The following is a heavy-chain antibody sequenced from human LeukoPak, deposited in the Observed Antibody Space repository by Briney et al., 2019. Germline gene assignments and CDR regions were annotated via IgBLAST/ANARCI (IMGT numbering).Heavy chain of an antibody. V-gene: IGHV1-18*01. CDR2: ISAYNGDT. Sequence: ASVKVSRKAPGYTFTSHGISWVRQAPGQGLEWMGWISAYNGDTKYAQKTQGRVTMTTDASTSTAYMELRSLRSDDTAMYYCARDPSNTSGFYAYLDSWGQGTLVTVSS. CDR3: ARDPSNTSGFYAYLDS. CDR1: GYTFTSHG. J-gene: IGHJ4*02. D-gene: IGHD6-19*01.